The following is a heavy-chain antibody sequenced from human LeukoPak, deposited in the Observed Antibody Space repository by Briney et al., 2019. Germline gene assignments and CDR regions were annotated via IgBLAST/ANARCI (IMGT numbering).Heavy chain of an antibody. V-gene: IGHV1-18*04. J-gene: IGHJ5*02. CDR1: GYTFTGYG. CDR2: ISAYNGNT. Sequence: ASVKVSCKASGYTFTGYGISWVRQAPGQGLEWMGWISAYNGNTNYAQKLQGRVTMTTDTSTSTAYMELRSLRSDDTAVYYCARVPLEATMVRGVIPNWFDPWGQGTLVTVSS. CDR3: ARVPLEATMVRGVIPNWFDP. D-gene: IGHD3-10*01.